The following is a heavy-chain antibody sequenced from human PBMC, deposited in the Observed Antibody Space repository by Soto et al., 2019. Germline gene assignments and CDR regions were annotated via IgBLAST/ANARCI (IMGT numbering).Heavy chain of an antibody. V-gene: IGHV4-39*01. CDR1: GGSISSSGHY. D-gene: IGHD6-13*01. Sequence: PSETLSLTCTVSGGSISSSGHYWGWIRQPPGKGLEWIGIIYYSGSTYYNPSLKSRVTISVDTSKNQFSLKLSSVTAADTAVYYCARLGTAAAGVRTGYFDYWGQGTLVTVSS. CDR2: IYYSGST. J-gene: IGHJ4*02. CDR3: ARLGTAAAGVRTGYFDY.